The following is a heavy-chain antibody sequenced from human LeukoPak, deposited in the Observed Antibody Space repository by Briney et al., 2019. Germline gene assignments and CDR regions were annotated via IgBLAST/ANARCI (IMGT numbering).Heavy chain of an antibody. D-gene: IGHD2-2*01. CDR1: GGSISSGSYY. J-gene: IGHJ4*02. Sequence: SQTLSLTCTVSGGSISSGSYYWSWIRQPAGKGLEWIGRIYTSGSTNYNPSLKSRVTISVDTSKNQFSLKLSSVTAADTAVYYCAGDSLYAEGYWGQGTLVTVSS. V-gene: IGHV4-61*02. CDR3: AGDSLYAEGY. CDR2: IYTSGST.